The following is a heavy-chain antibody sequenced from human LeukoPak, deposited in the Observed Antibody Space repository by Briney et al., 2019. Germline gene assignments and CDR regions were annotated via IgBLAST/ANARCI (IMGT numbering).Heavy chain of an antibody. V-gene: IGHV3-48*02. CDR2: ISSSSSSTI. Sequence: GGSLRLSCAASGFTVSSYSMNWVRQAPGKGLEWVSYISSSSSSTIYYADSVKGRFTISRDNAKNSLYLQMNSLRDEDTAVYYCARAFGLTDYWGQGTLVTVSS. J-gene: IGHJ4*02. CDR3: ARAFGLTDY. D-gene: IGHD3/OR15-3a*01. CDR1: GFTVSSYS.